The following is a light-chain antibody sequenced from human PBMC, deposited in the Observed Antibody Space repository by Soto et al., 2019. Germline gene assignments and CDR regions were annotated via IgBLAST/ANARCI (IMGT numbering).Light chain of an antibody. Sequence: DLQMTQSPSPLSASVGDRVTITCRASENISHYLNWYQQTPGKAPKLLIYVASRLQSGVPSRFSGSGYGTHFTLTINSLQPEDFSTYYCQQSYSTVLTFGPGTKVDV. CDR3: QQSYSTVLT. J-gene: IGKJ3*01. CDR2: VAS. V-gene: IGKV1-39*01. CDR1: ENISHY.